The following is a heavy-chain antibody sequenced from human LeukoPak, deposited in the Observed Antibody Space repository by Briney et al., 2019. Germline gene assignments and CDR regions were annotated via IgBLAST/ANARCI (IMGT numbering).Heavy chain of an antibody. CDR3: ARDIVVVVAATYYFDY. V-gene: IGHV3-7*01. J-gene: IGHJ4*02. D-gene: IGHD2-15*01. CDR2: IKQDGSEK. CDR1: GFTFSGHW. Sequence: GGSLRLSCVASGFTFSGHWMSWVRQAPGKGLERVANIKQDGSEKYYVDSVKGRFTISRDNAKNSLYLQMNSLRAEDTAVYYCARDIVVVVAATYYFDYWGQGTLVTVSS.